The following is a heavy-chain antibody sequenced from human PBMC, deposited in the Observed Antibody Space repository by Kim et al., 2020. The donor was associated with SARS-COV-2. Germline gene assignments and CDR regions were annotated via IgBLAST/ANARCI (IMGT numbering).Heavy chain of an antibody. J-gene: IGHJ6*03. Sequence: SETLSLTCSVSGDSMSNYYWSWIRQAPGKGLDFIGYISDTGSTKNNPSLKSRVTISLHASNNQFFLELSSVTEADTAVYYCAGSRFNQDSRRYYVGGYYYRDGWGKGTTVIVSS. CDR2: ISDTGST. CDR1: GDSMSNYY. V-gene: IGHV4-59*01. D-gene: IGHD3-22*01. CDR3: AGSRFNQDSRRYYVGGYYYRDG.